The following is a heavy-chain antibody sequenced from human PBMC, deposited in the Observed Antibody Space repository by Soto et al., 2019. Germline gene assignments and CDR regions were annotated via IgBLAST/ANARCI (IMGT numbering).Heavy chain of an antibody. J-gene: IGHJ6*02. CDR1: GFTFSSYG. CDR2: ISYDGRNK. Sequence: ESGGGVVQPGRSLRLSCAASGFTFSSYGMHWVRQAPGKGLEWVAVISYDGRNKYYADAVKGRFTISRDNSKNTLYLQMSSLRAEDTAVYYCVKDGSSGWPYFYDMDVWGHGTTVTVSS. V-gene: IGHV3-30*18. D-gene: IGHD6-19*01. CDR3: VKDGSSGWPYFYDMDV.